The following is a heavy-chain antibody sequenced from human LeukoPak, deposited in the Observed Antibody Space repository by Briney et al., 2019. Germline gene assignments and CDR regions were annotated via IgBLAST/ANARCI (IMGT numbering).Heavy chain of an antibody. CDR2: ISWNSGSI. Sequence: QPGGSLRLSCAASGFTFDDYAMHWVRQAPGKGLEWVSGISWNSGSIGYADSVKGRFTISRDNSKNTLYLQMNSLRAEDTAVYYCAREAKATWEPFDYWGQGTLVTVSS. CDR3: AREAKATWEPFDY. J-gene: IGHJ4*02. D-gene: IGHD1-26*01. CDR1: GFTFDDYA. V-gene: IGHV3-9*01.